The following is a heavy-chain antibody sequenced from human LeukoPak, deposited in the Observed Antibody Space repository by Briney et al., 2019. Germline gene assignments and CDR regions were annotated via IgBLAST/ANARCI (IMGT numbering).Heavy chain of an antibody. Sequence: GESLKISCKGSGYSFTSNWIGWVRQMPGKGLEWMGIIYPGDSDTRYSPSFQGQVTISADKSISTAYLQWSSLKASDTAMYYCARTGTYYYDSSDGYFQYWGQGTLVTVSS. CDR3: ARTGTYYYDSSDGYFQY. J-gene: IGHJ1*01. D-gene: IGHD3-22*01. CDR2: IYPGDSDT. CDR1: GYSFTSNW. V-gene: IGHV5-51*01.